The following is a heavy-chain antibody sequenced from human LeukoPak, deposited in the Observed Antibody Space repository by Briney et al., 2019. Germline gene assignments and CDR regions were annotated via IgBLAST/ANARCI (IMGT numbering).Heavy chain of an antibody. J-gene: IGHJ4*02. CDR2: IYHSGST. V-gene: IGHV4-4*02. D-gene: IGHD3-10*01. Sequence: SGTLSLTCAVSGGSISSSNWWGWVRPPPGKGLEGIGEIYHSGSTNYNPSLKSRVTISVDKSKNQFSLKLSSVTAADTAVYYCARDKVVRGVIIDYWGQGTLVTVSS. CDR3: ARDKVVRGVIIDY. CDR1: GGSISSSNW.